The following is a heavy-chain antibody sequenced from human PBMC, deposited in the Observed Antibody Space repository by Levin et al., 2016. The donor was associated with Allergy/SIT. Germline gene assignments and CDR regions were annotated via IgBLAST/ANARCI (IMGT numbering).Heavy chain of an antibody. D-gene: IGHD4-11*01. CDR2: IYYTGST. J-gene: IGHJ5*02. CDR3: ARGHVGDYSNYDNWFDP. Sequence: SETLSLTCTVSGDSISSGDYYWSWIRQPPGKGLEWIGYIYYTGSTHYNPSLKSRVTMSVDTSKKQFSLKLRSVTAADTAVYYCARGHVGDYSNYDNWFDPWGQGTLVNVSS. CDR1: GDSISSGDYY. V-gene: IGHV4-30-4*08.